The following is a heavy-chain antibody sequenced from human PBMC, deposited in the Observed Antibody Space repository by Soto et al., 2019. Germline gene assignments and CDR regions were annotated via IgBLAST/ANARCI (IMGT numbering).Heavy chain of an antibody. J-gene: IGHJ4*02. D-gene: IGHD2-2*01. Sequence: PGGSLRLSCAASGFSFSSYSMNWVRQAPGKGLEWVSYISSSSSTIYYADSVKGRFTISRDNAKNSLYLQMSSLRAEDTAVYYCARDYCRTTSCRFDYWGQGTLVTVSS. CDR3: ARDYCRTTSCRFDY. CDR2: ISSSSSTI. V-gene: IGHV3-48*01. CDR1: GFSFSSYS.